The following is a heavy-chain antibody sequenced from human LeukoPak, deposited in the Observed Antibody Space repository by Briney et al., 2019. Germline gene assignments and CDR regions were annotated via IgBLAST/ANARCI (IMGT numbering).Heavy chain of an antibody. V-gene: IGHV3-74*01. D-gene: IGHD2-15*01. Sequence: GGSLRLSCAAYGFTFSTYWMHWVRQAPGKGLMWVSRINSDESGTTYADSVKGRFTISRDNAKNTLYLQLNSLSAEDTAVYYCAKSLRAYCSGGSCFGLWDYWGQGTLVTVSS. CDR1: GFTFSTYW. J-gene: IGHJ4*02. CDR2: INSDESGT. CDR3: AKSLRAYCSGGSCFGLWDY.